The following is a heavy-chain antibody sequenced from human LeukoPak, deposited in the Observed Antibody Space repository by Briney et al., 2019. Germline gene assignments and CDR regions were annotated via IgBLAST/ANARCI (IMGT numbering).Heavy chain of an antibody. CDR2: ISSSSSYI. CDR1: GFTFSSYS. CDR3: AREDSMVRVYDY. Sequence: GGSLRLSCAASGFTFSSYSMNWVRQAPGKGLEWVSSISSSSSYIYYADSVKGRFTISRDNAKNSLYLRMNSLRAEDTAVYYCAREDSMVRVYDYWGQGTLVTVSS. V-gene: IGHV3-21*01. D-gene: IGHD3-10*01. J-gene: IGHJ4*02.